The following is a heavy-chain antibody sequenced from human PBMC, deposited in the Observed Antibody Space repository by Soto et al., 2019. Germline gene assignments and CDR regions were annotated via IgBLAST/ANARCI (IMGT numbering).Heavy chain of an antibody. Sequence: SETLSLTCTVSGGSISSYYWSWIRQPPGKGLEWIGYIYYSGSTNYNPSLKSRVTISVDTSKNQFSLKLSSVTAADTAVYYCARDRGVGGFVRAAFDPWGQGTLVTVSS. CDR2: IYYSGST. V-gene: IGHV4-59*01. CDR1: GGSISSYY. D-gene: IGHD3-16*01. CDR3: ARDRGVGGFVRAAFDP. J-gene: IGHJ5*02.